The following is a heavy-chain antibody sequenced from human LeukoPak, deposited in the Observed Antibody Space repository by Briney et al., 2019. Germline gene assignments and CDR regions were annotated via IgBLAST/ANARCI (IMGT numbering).Heavy chain of an antibody. CDR1: GGSISNYY. D-gene: IGHD4-23*01. CDR2: IYYSGST. CDR3: ARDLLNEGNHLDY. J-gene: IGHJ4*02. V-gene: IGHV4-30-4*01. Sequence: SETLSLTCTVTGGSISNYYWSWIRQPPGKGLEWIGYIYYSGSTYYNPSLKSRVTISVDTSKNQFSLKLSSVTAADTAVYYCARDLLNEGNHLDYWGQGTLVTVSS.